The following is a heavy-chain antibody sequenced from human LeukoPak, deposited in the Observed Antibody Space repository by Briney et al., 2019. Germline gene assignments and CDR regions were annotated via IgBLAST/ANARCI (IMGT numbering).Heavy chain of an antibody. J-gene: IGHJ4*02. CDR3: ARDLLGATIP. Sequence: GGSLTLSCAASGFTFSSYGMHWVRQAPGKGLEWVAFIRYDGSNKYYTDSVTGRFTISRDNAKNSLYLQMNSLRAEDTAVYYCARDLLGATIPWGQGTLVTVSS. CDR1: GFTFSSYG. V-gene: IGHV3-30*02. CDR2: IRYDGSNK. D-gene: IGHD1-26*01.